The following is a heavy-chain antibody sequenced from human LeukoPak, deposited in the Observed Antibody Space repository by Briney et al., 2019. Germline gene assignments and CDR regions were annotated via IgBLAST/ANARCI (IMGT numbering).Heavy chain of an antibody. V-gene: IGHV1-46*01. CDR2: INPSGGST. Sequence: ASVKVSCKASGYTFTSYYMHWVRQAPGQGLEWMGIINPSGGSTSYAQKFQGRVTMTRDTSTSTVYMELSSLRSEDTAVYYCARLDYYDSSGYWPYFDYWGQGTLVTDSS. J-gene: IGHJ4*02. CDR3: ARLDYYDSSGYWPYFDY. D-gene: IGHD3-22*01. CDR1: GYTFTSYY.